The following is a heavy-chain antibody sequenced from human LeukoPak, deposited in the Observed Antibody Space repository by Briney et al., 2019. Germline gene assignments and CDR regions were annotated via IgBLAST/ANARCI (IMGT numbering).Heavy chain of an antibody. Sequence: SETLSLTCAVYGGSFSGYYWSWIRQPPGKGLEWIGEINHSGSTNYNPSLKSRVTISVDTSKNQFSLKLSSVTAADTAVYYCARRVRYCSGGSCYGRAWFDPWGQGTLVTVSS. J-gene: IGHJ5*02. CDR2: INHSGST. D-gene: IGHD2-15*01. V-gene: IGHV4-34*01. CDR3: ARRVRYCSGGSCYGRAWFDP. CDR1: GGSFSGYY.